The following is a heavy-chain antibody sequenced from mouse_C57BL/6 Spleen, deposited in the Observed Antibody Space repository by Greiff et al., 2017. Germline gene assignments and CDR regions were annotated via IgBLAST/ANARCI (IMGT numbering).Heavy chain of an antibody. J-gene: IGHJ2*01. CDR3: ARCSFITTVVAFDY. D-gene: IGHD1-1*01. CDR2: IDPSDSYT. Sequence: QVQLQQPGAELVMPGASVKLSCKASGYTFTSYWMHWVKQRPGQGLEWIGEIDPSDSYTTYNQKFKGKSTLTVDKSSSTAYMQLSSLTSEDSAVYYCARCSFITTVVAFDYWGQGTTLTVSS. V-gene: IGHV1-69*01. CDR1: GYTFTSYW.